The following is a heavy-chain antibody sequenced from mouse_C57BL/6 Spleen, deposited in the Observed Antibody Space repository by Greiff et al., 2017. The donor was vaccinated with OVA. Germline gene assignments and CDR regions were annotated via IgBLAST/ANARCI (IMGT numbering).Heavy chain of an antibody. CDR3: ASLGGAY. CDR1: GYTFNDYN. Sequence: VQLQQSGPELVKPGASVKIPCKASGYTFNDYNMDWVKQSHGKSLEWIGDINPNNGGTIYNQKFKGKATLTVDKSSSTAYMELRSLTSEDTAVYYCASLGGAYWGQGTLVTVSA. D-gene: IGHD4-1*01. CDR2: INPNNGGT. J-gene: IGHJ3*01. V-gene: IGHV1-18*01.